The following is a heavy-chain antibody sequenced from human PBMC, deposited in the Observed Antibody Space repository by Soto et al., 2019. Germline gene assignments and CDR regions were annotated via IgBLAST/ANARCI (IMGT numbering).Heavy chain of an antibody. J-gene: IGHJ5*02. D-gene: IGHD2-8*01. CDR1: GFSFFSYA. CDR3: AKIEMGWFAH. CDR2: ISGSGGHT. V-gene: IGHV3-23*01. Sequence: PGGSLRLSCTGSGFSFFSYAMSWVRQAPGKGLEWVSTISGSGGHTYYADSVKGRFVVSRDNDKNTVYLHMSILTGEDTAVYFCAKIEMGWFAHWGQGTQVTVSS.